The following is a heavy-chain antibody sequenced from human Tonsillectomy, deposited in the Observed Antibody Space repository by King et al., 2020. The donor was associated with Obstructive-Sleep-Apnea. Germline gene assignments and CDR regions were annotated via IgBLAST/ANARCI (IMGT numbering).Heavy chain of an antibody. CDR1: VYSISSSNW. J-gene: IGHJ4*02. D-gene: IGHD6-13*01. V-gene: IGHV4-28*03. CDR3: ARAAIAPYYFDY. Sequence: VQLQESGPGLVKPSDTLSLPCAVSVYSISSSNWWGWIRPPPGKGLVWFGLFYNGGSANHNPSLKSRVTMSVDTSKTQFTLKLTTVTAVDTAAYYCARAAIAPYYFDYWGQGTLVTVSS. CDR2: FYNGGSA.